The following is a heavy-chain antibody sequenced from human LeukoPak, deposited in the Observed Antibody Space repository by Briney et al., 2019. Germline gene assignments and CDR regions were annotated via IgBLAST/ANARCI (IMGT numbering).Heavy chain of an antibody. J-gene: IGHJ1*01. CDR1: GFTFDDYA. D-gene: IGHD3-10*01. CDR3: AKGPYYGSGSYYLGYFQH. V-gene: IGHV3-9*01. CDR2: ISWNSGSI. Sequence: GGSLRLSCAASGFTFDDYAMHWVRQAPGKGLEWVSGISWNSGSIGYADSVKGRFTISRDNAKNSLYLQMNSLRAEDTALYYCAKGPYYGSGSYYLGYFQHWGQGTLVTVSS.